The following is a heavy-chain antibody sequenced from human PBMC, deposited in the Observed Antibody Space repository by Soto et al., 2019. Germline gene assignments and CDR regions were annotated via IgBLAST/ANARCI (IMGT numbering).Heavy chain of an antibody. Sequence: GGSLRLSCAASGFTFSSYAMHWVRQAPGKGLEWVAVISYDGSNKYYADSVKGRFTISRDNSKNTLYLQMNSLRAEDTAVYYCARDGPGANGFDIWGQGTMVTVSS. V-gene: IGHV3-30-3*01. CDR1: GFTFSSYA. CDR2: ISYDGSNK. CDR3: ARDGPGANGFDI. J-gene: IGHJ3*02. D-gene: IGHD1-1*01.